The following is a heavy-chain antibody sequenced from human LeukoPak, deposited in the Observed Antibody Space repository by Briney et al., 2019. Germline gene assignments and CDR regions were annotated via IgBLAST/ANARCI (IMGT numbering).Heavy chain of an antibody. CDR2: ISWNSGSI. D-gene: IGHD1-14*01. CDR3: AKDIGITGTWYYFDY. V-gene: IGHV3-9*01. Sequence: PGRSLRLSCAVSGYNLEDYAINWVRQAPGKSLHRHPGISWNSGSIDYADSVKGRFAISRDNAKNSLYLQMDSLRAEDTALYYCAKDIGITGTWYYFDYWGQGTLVTVSS. J-gene: IGHJ4*02. CDR1: GYNLEDYA.